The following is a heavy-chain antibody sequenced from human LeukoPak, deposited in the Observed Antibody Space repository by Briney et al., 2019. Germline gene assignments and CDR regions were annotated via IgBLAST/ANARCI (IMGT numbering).Heavy chain of an antibody. CDR3: ARAPRNSSTMLDY. V-gene: IGHV1-46*01. CDR2: INPNDGST. Sequence: GASVKVSCTASGYTFTNYWIQWVRQAPGRGLEWVALINPNDGSTTYAHKFQGRVTMTRDTSTSTVYMDLSSLTSEDTAVYYCARAPRNSSTMLDYWGQGTLVTVSS. D-gene: IGHD6-13*01. J-gene: IGHJ4*02. CDR1: GYTFTNYW.